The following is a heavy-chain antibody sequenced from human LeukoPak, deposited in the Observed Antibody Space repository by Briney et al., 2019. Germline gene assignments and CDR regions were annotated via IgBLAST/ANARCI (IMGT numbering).Heavy chain of an antibody. J-gene: IGHJ6*02. V-gene: IGHV1-18*01. CDR3: AREGYDILTGPYYYYGMDV. CDR1: GYTFTSYA. CDR2: ISAYNGNT. D-gene: IGHD3-9*01. Sequence: ASVKVSCKASGYTFTSYAISWVRQAPGQGLEWMGWISAYNGNTNYAQKLQGRVTMTTDTSTSTAYMELRSLRSDDTAVYYCAREGYDILTGPYYYYGMDVWGQGTTVTVSS.